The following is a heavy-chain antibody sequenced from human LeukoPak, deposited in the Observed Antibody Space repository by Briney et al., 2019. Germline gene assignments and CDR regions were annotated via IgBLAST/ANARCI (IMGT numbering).Heavy chain of an antibody. D-gene: IGHD4-23*01. Sequence: GGSLRLSCAASAFTFSNYWMSWVRQAPGKGLEWVANIKEDGSEINYVDSVKGRFTISRDNAKNSLYLQMNSLRVDDTAVYYCARDRGYSTFDYWGQGTLVTASS. J-gene: IGHJ4*02. CDR2: IKEDGSEI. CDR3: ARDRGYSTFDY. V-gene: IGHV3-7*01. CDR1: AFTFSNYW.